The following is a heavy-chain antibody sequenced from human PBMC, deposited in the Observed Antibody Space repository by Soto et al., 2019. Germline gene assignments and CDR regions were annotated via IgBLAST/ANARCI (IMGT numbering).Heavy chain of an antibody. J-gene: IGHJ4*02. CDR3: ARGGPILLWFGESANLDY. D-gene: IGHD3-10*01. V-gene: IGHV4-34*01. CDR1: GGSFSGYY. Sequence: QVQLQQWGAGLLKPSETLSLTCAVYGGSFSGYYWSWIRQPPGKGLEWIGEINHSGSTNYNPSLRSRVTISGDTPKTQFSLKLSSVTAADTAVYYCARGGPILLWFGESANLDYWGQGTLVTVSS. CDR2: INHSGST.